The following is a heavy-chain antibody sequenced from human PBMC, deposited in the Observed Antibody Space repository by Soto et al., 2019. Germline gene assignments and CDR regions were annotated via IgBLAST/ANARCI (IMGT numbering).Heavy chain of an antibody. V-gene: IGHV3-33*01. J-gene: IGHJ4*02. Sequence: HPGGSLRLSCAASGFTFSSYGMHWVRQAPGKGLEWVAVIWYDGSNKYYADPVKGRFKISRDNSKNTLYLQMNSLRAEDTAVYYCARGEQQLVFDYWGQGTLVTVSS. CDR3: ARGEQQLVFDY. CDR2: IWYDGSNK. D-gene: IGHD6-13*01. CDR1: GFTFSSYG.